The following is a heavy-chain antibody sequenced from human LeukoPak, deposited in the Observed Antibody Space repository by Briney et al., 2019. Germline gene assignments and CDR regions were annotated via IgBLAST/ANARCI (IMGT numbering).Heavy chain of an antibody. Sequence: SETLSLTCAVYGGSFSSYYWSWIRQPPGKGLEWIGEINHSGSTNYNPSLRSRVTISLDTSKKQFSLKLSSVTAADTAVYYCANYHDYSNFQGAYYLDYWGQGTLVTVSS. CDR2: INHSGST. CDR1: GGSFSSYY. J-gene: IGHJ4*02. CDR3: ANYHDYSNFQGAYYLDY. V-gene: IGHV4-34*01. D-gene: IGHD4-11*01.